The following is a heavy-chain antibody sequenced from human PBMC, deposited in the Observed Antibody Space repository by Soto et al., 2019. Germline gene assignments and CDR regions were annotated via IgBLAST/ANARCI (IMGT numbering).Heavy chain of an antibody. CDR2: IIPILGIA. V-gene: IGHV1-69*08. Sequence: QVQLVQSGAEVKKPGSSVKVSCKASGGTFSSYTISWVRQAPGQGLEWMGRIIPILGIANYAQKFQGRVTITADKSTSTAYMELSSLRSEDTAVYYCAIDYYYDSSGYPPYWYFDLWGRGTLVTVSS. CDR1: GGTFSSYT. J-gene: IGHJ2*01. CDR3: AIDYYYDSSGYPPYWYFDL. D-gene: IGHD3-22*01.